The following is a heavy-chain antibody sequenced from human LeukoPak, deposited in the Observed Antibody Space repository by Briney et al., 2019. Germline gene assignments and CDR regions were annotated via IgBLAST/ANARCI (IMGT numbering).Heavy chain of an antibody. CDR1: GFTFSSYA. J-gene: IGHJ4*02. CDR2: ISGSGGST. D-gene: IGHD2-2*01. V-gene: IGHV3-23*01. Sequence: GGSLRLSCAASGFTFSSYAMSWVRQAPGKGLEWVSAISGSGGSTYYADSVKGRFTISRDNSKNTLYLQMNSLRAEDTAIYYCAKVPLKYCSSTSCYLDPDWGQGTLVTVSS. CDR3: AKVPLKYCSSTSCYLDPD.